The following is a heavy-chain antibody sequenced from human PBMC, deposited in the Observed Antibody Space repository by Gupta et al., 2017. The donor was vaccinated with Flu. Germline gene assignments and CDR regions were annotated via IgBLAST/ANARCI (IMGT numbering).Heavy chain of an antibody. CDR2: ISGSGGST. V-gene: IGHV3-23*01. Sequence: EVQLLESGGGLVQPGGSLRLSCAASGFTFSSYAMSWVRQAPGKGLEWVSAISGSGGSTYYADSVKGRFTISRDNSKNTLYLQMNSLRAEDTAVYYCAKGNDFWSGYYKSFDYWGQGTLVTVSS. CDR1: GFTFSSYA. CDR3: AKGNDFWSGYYKSFDY. D-gene: IGHD3-3*01. J-gene: IGHJ4*02.